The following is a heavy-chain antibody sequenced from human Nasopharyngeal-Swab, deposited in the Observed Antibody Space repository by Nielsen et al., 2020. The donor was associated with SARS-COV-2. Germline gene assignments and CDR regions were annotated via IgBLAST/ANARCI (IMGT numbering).Heavy chain of an antibody. CDR3: AKDRDSGDDSEEYYHYYGMDV. Sequence: GGSLRLSCAASGFTFSSYAMSWVRQAPGKGLEWVSAISDSGGSTYYADSVKGRFTISRDNSKNTLNLQMNNLRAEDTAIYYCAKDRDSGDDSEEYYHYYGMDVWGQGAPVTVSS. J-gene: IGHJ6*02. V-gene: IGHV3-23*01. D-gene: IGHD5-12*01. CDR2: ISDSGGST. CDR1: GFTFSSYA.